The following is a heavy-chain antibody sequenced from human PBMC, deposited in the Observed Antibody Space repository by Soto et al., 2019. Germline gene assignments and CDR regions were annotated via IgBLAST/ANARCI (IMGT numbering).Heavy chain of an antibody. CDR2: INPSGGST. CDR3: AREYCSSTSCYIEGSDYYYGMDV. J-gene: IGHJ6*02. Sequence: ASVKVSCKASGYTFTRYYMHWVRQAPGQGLGGMGIINPSGGSTSYAQKFQGRVPMTRDTSTSTVYMELSSLRSEDTAVYYCAREYCSSTSCYIEGSDYYYGMDVWGQGTTVTVSS. V-gene: IGHV1-46*01. D-gene: IGHD2-2*02. CDR1: GYTFTRYY.